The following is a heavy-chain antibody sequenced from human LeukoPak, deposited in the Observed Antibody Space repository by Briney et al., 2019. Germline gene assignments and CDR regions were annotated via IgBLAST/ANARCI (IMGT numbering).Heavy chain of an antibody. CDR1: GGSFSGYY. Sequence: PSETLSLTCAVYGGSFSGYYWSWIRQPPGKGLEWIGEINHSGSTNYNPSLKSRVTISVDTSKNQFSLKLSSVTDADTAVYYCARDSYDFWSGYSIGWFDPWGQGTLVTVSS. V-gene: IGHV4-34*01. CDR3: ARDSYDFWSGYSIGWFDP. D-gene: IGHD3-3*01. J-gene: IGHJ5*02. CDR2: INHSGST.